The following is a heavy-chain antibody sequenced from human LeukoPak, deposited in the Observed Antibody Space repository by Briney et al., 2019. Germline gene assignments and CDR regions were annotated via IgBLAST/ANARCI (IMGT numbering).Heavy chain of an antibody. V-gene: IGHV3-33*01. Sequence: GGSLRLSCGASGFTFSSSGLHWVRQAPGKGLEWVAVIWYDGSNKYYADSVRGRFTISRDNSKNTVYLQMNSLRTEDTAMYYCARDRNAPAKYFFDYWGQGTLVTVSS. J-gene: IGHJ4*02. CDR1: GFTFSSSG. CDR2: IWYDGSNK. D-gene: IGHD1-1*01. CDR3: ARDRNAPAKYFFDY.